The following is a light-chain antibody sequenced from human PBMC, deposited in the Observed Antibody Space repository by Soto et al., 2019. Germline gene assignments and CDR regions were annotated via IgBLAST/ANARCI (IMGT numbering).Light chain of an antibody. CDR3: SSYTGTSTLV. V-gene: IGLV2-14*01. Sequence: QSVLTQPASVSGSPGQSITICCTGTSSDVGGYDYVSWYQQHPGKAPKLMICEVSNRPSGVSDRFSGAKSGNTASLTISGLQAEDEADYYCSSYTGTSTLVFGSGTKVTVL. CDR1: SSDVGGYDY. CDR2: EVS. J-gene: IGLJ1*01.